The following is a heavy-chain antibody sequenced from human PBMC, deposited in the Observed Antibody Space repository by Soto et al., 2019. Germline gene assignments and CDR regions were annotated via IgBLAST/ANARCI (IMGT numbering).Heavy chain of an antibody. CDR1: GFTFRHYA. Sequence: EVQLVESGGGLVQPGGSLRLSCAASGFTFRHYAMNWVRQAPGKGLEWVSGISSGRGATIRYAESVQGRFSISRDNSKNTLFLQMNNLRVDDMALYYCAKDQGEGGDYENLLPSDWGQGILVTVSS. V-gene: IGHV3-23*04. CDR2: ISSGRGATI. J-gene: IGHJ4*02. D-gene: IGHD4-17*01. CDR3: AKDQGEGGDYENLLPSD.